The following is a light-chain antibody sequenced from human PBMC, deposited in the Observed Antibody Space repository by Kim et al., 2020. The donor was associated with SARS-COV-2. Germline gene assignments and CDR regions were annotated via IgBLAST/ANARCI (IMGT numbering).Light chain of an antibody. CDR1: QSITND. CDR2: SAS. V-gene: IGKV1-39*01. J-gene: IGKJ4*01. Sequence: SASVGDRVNITCRADQSITNDLNWYQQKPGKVPNVLIYSASSLQGGVPSRFSGSGSGTDFTLTISSLQPEDFATYYCQQTYSLPLTFGGGTKVEIK. CDR3: QQTYSLPLT.